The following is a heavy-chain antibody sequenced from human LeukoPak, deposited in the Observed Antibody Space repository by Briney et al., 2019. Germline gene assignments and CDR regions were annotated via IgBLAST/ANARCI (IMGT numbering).Heavy chain of an antibody. Sequence: RGESLKISCKGSGYSFTTYWIGWVRQMPGKGLEWMGIIYPGDSDTRYSPSFQGQVTMSVDKSISTAYLQWSSLKASDTAMYYCATYMTHAFDIWGQGTTVTVSS. J-gene: IGHJ3*02. D-gene: IGHD2-21*02. CDR3: ATYMTHAFDI. V-gene: IGHV5-51*01. CDR1: GYSFTTYW. CDR2: IYPGDSDT.